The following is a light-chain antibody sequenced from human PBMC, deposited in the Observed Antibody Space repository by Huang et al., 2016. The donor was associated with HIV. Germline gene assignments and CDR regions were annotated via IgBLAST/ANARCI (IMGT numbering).Light chain of an antibody. Sequence: DIQMTQYPSSLSASVGDRVTITCRARQSISNYFKWYQQKPGKAPKLLIYAASTLQNVLPSRFSGSGSGTDFTLTSSSLQPEDFATYYCQPSVNTPRTFGQGTKLEIK. V-gene: IGKV1-39*01. CDR3: QPSVNTPRT. J-gene: IGKJ2*01. CDR1: QSISNY. CDR2: AAS.